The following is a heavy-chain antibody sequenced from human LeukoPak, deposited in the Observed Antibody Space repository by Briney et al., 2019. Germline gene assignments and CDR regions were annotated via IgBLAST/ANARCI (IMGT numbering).Heavy chain of an antibody. Sequence: PGASVKVSCKVSGYSLSDLSIHWVRQTPGKGLEWMGGYEPEEGDTIYAETFQGRVAMTEDPSTDTVNMLLSNLRFEDTAVYYCATHRPAGGFGPWGQGTLVTVSS. CDR1: GYSLSDLS. J-gene: IGHJ5*02. CDR3: ATHRPAGGFGP. D-gene: IGHD3-10*01. CDR2: YEPEEGDT. V-gene: IGHV1-24*01.